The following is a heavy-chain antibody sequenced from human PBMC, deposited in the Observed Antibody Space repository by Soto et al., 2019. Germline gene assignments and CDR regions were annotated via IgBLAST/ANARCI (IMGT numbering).Heavy chain of an antibody. CDR2: INAGNGDT. Sequence: GASVKVSCKTSGYTFTTYAVHWVRQAPGQRLEWMGWINAGNGDTKYSQRFQGRVTITRDISASTAYLDLSSLKSEDTAVYYCATAPLHLHWGQGTLVTVSS. J-gene: IGHJ4*02. D-gene: IGHD4-4*01. V-gene: IGHV1-3*01. CDR3: ATAPLHLH. CDR1: GYTFTTYA.